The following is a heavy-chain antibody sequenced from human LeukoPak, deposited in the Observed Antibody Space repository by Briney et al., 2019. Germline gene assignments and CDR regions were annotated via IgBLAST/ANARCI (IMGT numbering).Heavy chain of an antibody. V-gene: IGHV3-43D*03. CDR3: AKGEDYGDYVSADY. D-gene: IGHD4-17*01. Sequence: PGGSLRLSCAASGFTFDDYAMHWVRQAPGKGLEWDSLISWDGGSTYYADSVKGRFTISRDNSKNSLYLQMNSLRAEDTALYYCAKGEDYGDYVSADYWGQGTLVTVSS. CDR1: GFTFDDYA. CDR2: ISWDGGST. J-gene: IGHJ4*02.